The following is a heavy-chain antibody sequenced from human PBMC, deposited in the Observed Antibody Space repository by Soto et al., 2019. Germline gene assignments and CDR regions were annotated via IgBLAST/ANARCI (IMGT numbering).Heavy chain of an antibody. V-gene: IGHV1-69*06. CDR2: IIPVLGTI. CDR3: ARGTLFRGSGSYYDH. Sequence: QVQRVQSGAELKKPGSSVNVSCKASGGTFSSYGFNWVRQAPGQGLEWMGGIIPVLGTINYALKLQGRVTITADKSTNTVYMVVSSLRSEDTALYYCARGTLFRGSGSYYDHWGLGTLVTVSS. J-gene: IGHJ4*02. D-gene: IGHD2-21*02. CDR1: GGTFSSYG.